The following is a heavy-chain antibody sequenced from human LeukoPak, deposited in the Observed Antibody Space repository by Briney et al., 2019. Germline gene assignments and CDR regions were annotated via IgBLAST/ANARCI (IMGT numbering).Heavy chain of an antibody. V-gene: IGHV3-33*01. CDR3: ARGEVGGTLLDY. Sequence: GGSLRLSCAASGFTFSSYGIHWVRQAPDKGLEWVAVIWYDGTYKYYTDSVKGRFTISRDNSKNTLYLQMDSLRVEDTAIYYCARGEVGGTLLDYWGQGTLVTVSS. D-gene: IGHD1-26*01. CDR1: GFTFSSYG. J-gene: IGHJ4*02. CDR2: IWYDGTYK.